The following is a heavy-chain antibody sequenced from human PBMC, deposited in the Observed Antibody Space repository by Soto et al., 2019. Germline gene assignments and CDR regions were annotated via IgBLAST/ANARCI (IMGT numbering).Heavy chain of an antibody. CDR2: ISYDGSNK. CDR3: ARDTARY. D-gene: IGHD5-18*01. Sequence: PGGSLRLSCAASGFTFSSYAMHWVRQAPGKGLEWVAVISYDGSNKYYADSVKGRFTISRDNSKNTLYLQMNSLRAEDTAVYYCARDTARYWGQGTLVTVSS. J-gene: IGHJ4*02. CDR1: GFTFSSYA. V-gene: IGHV3-30-3*01.